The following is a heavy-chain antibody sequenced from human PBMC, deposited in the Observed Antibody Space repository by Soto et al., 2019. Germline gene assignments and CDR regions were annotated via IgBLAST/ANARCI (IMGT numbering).Heavy chain of an antibody. CDR1: GFPFSSYE. V-gene: IGHV3-48*03. CDR2: ISSSGSTI. Sequence: GGSLRLSCAASGFPFSSYEMNWVRQPPGKGLEWVSYISSSGSTIYYADSVKGRFTISRDNAKNSLFLQMNSLRVEDTAVYYCARSPFLECNWAQGTLVTVSS. D-gene: IGHD3-3*02. CDR3: ARSPFLECN. J-gene: IGHJ4*02.